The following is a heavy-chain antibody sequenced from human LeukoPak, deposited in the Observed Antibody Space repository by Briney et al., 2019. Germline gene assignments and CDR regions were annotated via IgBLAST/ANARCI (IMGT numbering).Heavy chain of an antibody. Sequence: GGSLRLSCAASGFTFSSYAMSWVRRAPGKGLEWVSAISGSGGSTYYADSVRGRLTISRDNSKSTLSLQMNSLRAEDTAIYYCATYRQVLLPFESWGQGTLVTVSS. D-gene: IGHD2-8*02. V-gene: IGHV3-23*01. CDR1: GFTFSSYA. CDR2: ISGSGGST. CDR3: ATYRQVLLPFES. J-gene: IGHJ4*02.